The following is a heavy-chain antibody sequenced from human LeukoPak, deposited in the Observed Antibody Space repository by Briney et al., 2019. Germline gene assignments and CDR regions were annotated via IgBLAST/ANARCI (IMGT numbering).Heavy chain of an antibody. V-gene: IGHV1-69*13. J-gene: IGHJ4*02. Sequence: SVKVSCKASGGTFISYAISWVRQAPGQGLEWMGGIIPIFGTANYAQKFQGRVTITADESTSTAYMELSSLRSEDTAVYYCAKDVGKWESLHFFDYWGQGTLVTVSS. CDR1: GGTFISYA. CDR3: AKDVGKWESLHFFDY. D-gene: IGHD1-26*01. CDR2: IIPIFGTA.